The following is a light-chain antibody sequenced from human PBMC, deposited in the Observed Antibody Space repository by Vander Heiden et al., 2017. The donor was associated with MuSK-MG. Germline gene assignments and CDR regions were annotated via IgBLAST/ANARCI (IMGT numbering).Light chain of an antibody. Sequence: DIVMTQSPLSLPVTPGEPASISCRSSQSLLHSNGYNYLDWYLQKPGQSPQLLIYLGSNRASGVPDRFSGSGSGTDCTLKISRVEAEDVGVYYCMQALQTSWTFGQGTKGEIK. CDR1: QSLLHSNGYNY. CDR3: MQALQTSWT. J-gene: IGKJ1*01. CDR2: LGS. V-gene: IGKV2-28*01.